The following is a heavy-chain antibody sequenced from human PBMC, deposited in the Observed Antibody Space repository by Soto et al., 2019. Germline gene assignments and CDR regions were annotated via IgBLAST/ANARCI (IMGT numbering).Heavy chain of an antibody. Sequence: TSETLSHTCTFSGGSIITYDWSCILQPPGKGLEWIGEIYYGGSTNYNPSLKSRVTISVDKSKNQFSLNLSSVTAADTAVYYCARDQNGSGNYYTRYFDYWGQGTLVTVSS. D-gene: IGHD3-10*01. V-gene: IGHV4-59*12. CDR3: ARDQNGSGNYYTRYFDY. CDR2: IYYGGST. J-gene: IGHJ4*02. CDR1: GGSIITYD.